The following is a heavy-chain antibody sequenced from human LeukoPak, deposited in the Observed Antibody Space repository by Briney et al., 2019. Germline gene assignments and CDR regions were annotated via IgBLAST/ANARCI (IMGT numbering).Heavy chain of an antibody. J-gene: IGHJ5*02. V-gene: IGHV4-61*02. CDR3: ARGFRDENWFDP. D-gene: IGHD3-10*01. Sequence: SQTLSLTCTVSGGSISSGSYYWSWIRQPAGKGLEWIGRIYTSGSTNYNPSLKSRVTISVDTSKNQFSLKLSSVTAVDTAVYYCARGFRDENWFDPWGQGTLVTVSS. CDR1: GGSISSGSYY. CDR2: IYTSGST.